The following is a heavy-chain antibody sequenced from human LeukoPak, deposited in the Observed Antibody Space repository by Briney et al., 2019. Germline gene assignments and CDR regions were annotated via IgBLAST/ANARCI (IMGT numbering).Heavy chain of an antibody. Sequence: ASVKVSCKASGYTFTSYGISWVRQAPGPGLEWMGWISAYNGNTNYAQKLQGRVTMTTDTSTSTAYLELRSLRSDDTAVYYCARRGTRQATITEAVLFDYWGQGTLVTVSS. CDR2: ISAYNGNT. D-gene: IGHD5-12*01. CDR1: GYTFTSYG. V-gene: IGHV1-18*04. J-gene: IGHJ4*02. CDR3: ARRGTRQATITEAVLFDY.